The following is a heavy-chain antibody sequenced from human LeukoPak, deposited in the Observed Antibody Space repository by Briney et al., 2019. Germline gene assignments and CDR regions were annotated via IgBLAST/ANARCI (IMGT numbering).Heavy chain of an antibody. CDR3: VKVASGSYYPDY. CDR2: ISSNGGST. D-gene: IGHD3-10*01. Sequence: GESLNISCAASGFTFSTYAMTWVRQAPGKGLEYVSAISSNGGSTYYADSVKGRFTISRDNSKNTVYFQMNSLRAEDTAVYYCVKVASGSYYPDYWGQGTLVTVSS. J-gene: IGHJ4*02. V-gene: IGHV3-64D*06. CDR1: GFTFSTYA.